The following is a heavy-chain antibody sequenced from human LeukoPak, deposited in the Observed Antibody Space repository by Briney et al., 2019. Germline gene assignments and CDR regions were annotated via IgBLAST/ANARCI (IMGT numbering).Heavy chain of an antibody. CDR2: IFYSGALFSRGDT. D-gene: IGHD5-12*01. CDR1: GDAVINNHYY. J-gene: IGHJ4*02. V-gene: IGHV4-39*07. CDR3: ASWRGYRGYDYGFDY. Sequence: SETLSLTCNVSGDAVINNHYYWGWIRQSPGKGLEWIANIFYSGALFSRGDTYYNPSLKSRVTISVDTSKNQFSLKVRSVTAADTAVYYCASWRGYRGYDYGFDYWGQGTLVTVSS.